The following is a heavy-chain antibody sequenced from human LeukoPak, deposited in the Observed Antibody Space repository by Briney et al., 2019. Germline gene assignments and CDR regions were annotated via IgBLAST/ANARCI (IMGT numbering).Heavy chain of an antibody. Sequence: AGGSLRLSCAASGFAFSTYWMDWVRQAPGKGLEWVGNINQDGSVKHYVDSVRGRFTISRDNARNSVYLQMSALRVEDTAVYYCTSDFVFWGQGSLVTASS. J-gene: IGHJ4*02. CDR2: INQDGSVK. CDR3: TSDFVF. D-gene: IGHD3-3*01. V-gene: IGHV3-7*01. CDR1: GFAFSTYW.